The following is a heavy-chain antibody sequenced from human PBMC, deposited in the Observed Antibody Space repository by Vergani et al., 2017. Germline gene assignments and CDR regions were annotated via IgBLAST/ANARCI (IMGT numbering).Heavy chain of an antibody. D-gene: IGHD3-10*01. CDR2: VDPEDGEA. J-gene: IGHJ4*02. CDR3: ATWPYKYGSGWPPRDY. Sequence: EVQLIQSGAEVKKPGTTVKISCKTSGYTFTDYYIYWVQQAPGKGLEWMGRVDPEDGEAIYAEKFQGRLTISADTSMETAYLELSSLRSEDTAVYYCATWPYKYGSGWPPRDYWAQGSLVTVSP. V-gene: IGHV1-69-2*01. CDR1: GYTFTDYY.